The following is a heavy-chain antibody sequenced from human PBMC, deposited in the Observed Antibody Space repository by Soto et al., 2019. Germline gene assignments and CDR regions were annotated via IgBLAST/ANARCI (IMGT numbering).Heavy chain of an antibody. CDR3: ERHRARSWFDP. J-gene: IGHJ5*02. Sequence: PSETLSLTCIVSGGSISSSSYYWGWIRQPPGKGLEWIGSIYYSGSTYYNPSLKSRVTISVDTSKNQFSLKLSSVTAADTAVFYSERHRARSWFDPWGQGTLVTVS. V-gene: IGHV4-39*01. CDR2: IYYSGST. D-gene: IGHD6-6*01. CDR1: GGSISSSSYY.